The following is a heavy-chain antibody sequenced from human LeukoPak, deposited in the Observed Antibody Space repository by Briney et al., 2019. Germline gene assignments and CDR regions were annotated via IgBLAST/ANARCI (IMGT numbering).Heavy chain of an antibody. CDR3: ARPIAPRYYFDH. CDR1: GYSISSGYY. Sequence: SETLFLTCAVSGYSISSGYYWGWIRQPPGKGLEWIGSIYHSGSTYYNPSLKSRVTISVDTSKNQFSLKLSSVTAADTAVYYCARPIAPRYYFDHWGQGTLVTVSS. J-gene: IGHJ4*02. V-gene: IGHV4-38-2*01. CDR2: IYHSGST.